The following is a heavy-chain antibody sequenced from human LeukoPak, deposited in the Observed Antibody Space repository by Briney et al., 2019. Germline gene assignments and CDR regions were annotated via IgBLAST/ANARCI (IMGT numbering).Heavy chain of an antibody. CDR1: GYTFTSYD. V-gene: IGHV1-8*01. CDR3: ATEHTVTIHLGDAFDI. J-gene: IGHJ3*02. D-gene: IGHD4-17*01. Sequence: ASVKVSCKASGYTFTSYDINWVRQATGQGLEWMGWMNPNSGNTGYAQKFQGRVTMTRNTSISTAYMELSSLRSEDTAVYYCATEHTVTIHLGDAFDIWGQGTMVTVSS. CDR2: MNPNSGNT.